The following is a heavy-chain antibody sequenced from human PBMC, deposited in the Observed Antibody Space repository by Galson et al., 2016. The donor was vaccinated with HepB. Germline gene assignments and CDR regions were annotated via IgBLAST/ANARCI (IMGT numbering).Heavy chain of an antibody. CDR2: IYYSGST. CDR1: GDSISSSSYY. D-gene: IGHD6-13*01. V-gene: IGHV4-39*07. Sequence: ETLSLTCTVSGDSISSSSYYWGWIRQPPGKGLEWIGSIYYSGSTYYNPSLKSRVTISVDTSKNQFSLKLSSVTAADTAMYYCALGGGIRLPPSFDYWVQGTLVTVSS. CDR3: ALGGGIRLPPSFDY. J-gene: IGHJ4*02.